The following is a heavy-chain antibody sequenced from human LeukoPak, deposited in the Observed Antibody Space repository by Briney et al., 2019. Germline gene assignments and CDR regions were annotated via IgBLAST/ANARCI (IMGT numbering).Heavy chain of an antibody. Sequence: GGSLRLSRAASGFTVSSNYMSWVRQAPGKGLEWVSVIYSGGSTDYAASVKGRFSVSRDNSKNTLHLQMNSLRAEDTAVYYCARGRVAVAGETFDTWGQGTRVTVSS. V-gene: IGHV3-53*01. CDR2: IYSGGST. D-gene: IGHD6-19*01. CDR3: ARGRVAVAGETFDT. CDR1: GFTVSSNY. J-gene: IGHJ3*02.